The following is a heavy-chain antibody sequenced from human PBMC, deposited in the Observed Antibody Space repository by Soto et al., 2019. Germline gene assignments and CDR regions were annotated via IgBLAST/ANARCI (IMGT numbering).Heavy chain of an antibody. Sequence: GGTLRPSCAASGFTFSSYAMSWVRQAPGKGLEWVSAISGSGSYIYYADSVKGRFTISRDNAKNTLYLQMNSPRAEDTAVYYCARVELAYYGMDVWGQGTTVTVS. J-gene: IGHJ6*02. V-gene: IGHV3-21*01. D-gene: IGHD1-1*01. CDR2: ISGSGSYI. CDR3: ARVELAYYGMDV. CDR1: GFTFSSYA.